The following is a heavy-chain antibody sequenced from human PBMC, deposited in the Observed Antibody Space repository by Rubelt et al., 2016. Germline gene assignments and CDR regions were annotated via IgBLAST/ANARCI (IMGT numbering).Heavy chain of an antibody. V-gene: IGHV3-21*01. Sequence: SMNWVRQAPGKGLEWVSSISSSSSYIYYADSVKGRFTISRDNAKNSLYLQMNSLRAEDTAVYYCARVPCSGGSCYPLASDAFDIWGQGTMVTVSS. CDR2: ISSSSSYI. J-gene: IGHJ3*02. CDR1: S. D-gene: IGHD2-15*01. CDR3: ARVPCSGGSCYPLASDAFDI.